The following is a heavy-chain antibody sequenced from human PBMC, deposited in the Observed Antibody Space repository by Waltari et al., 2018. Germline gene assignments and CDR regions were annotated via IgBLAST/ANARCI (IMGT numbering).Heavy chain of an antibody. J-gene: IGHJ4*02. CDR1: GYSFCCYG. Sequence: QVPLLQSGIEIKESGAPVKFACMTSGYSFCCYGQPWVRQAPGQGPDWMGWIRGHNGDTNYAQNVQGIVTMTTDTSTTTAYMELRNLRSDDMAVYYCARSAGLVGGWLYFDNWGQGTLVTVSS. V-gene: IGHV1-18*03. CDR2: IRGHNGDT. CDR3: ARSAGLVGGWLYFDN. D-gene: IGHD6-19*01.